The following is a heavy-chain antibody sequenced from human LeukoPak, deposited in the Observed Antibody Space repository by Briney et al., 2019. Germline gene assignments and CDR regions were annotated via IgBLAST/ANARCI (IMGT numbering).Heavy chain of an antibody. CDR3: ARGRPHGNDY. CDR2: IASDGSST. J-gene: IGHJ4*02. D-gene: IGHD4-23*01. Sequence: GGYLRLSCAASGFTFSSYWMNWVRQAPGKGLVWVSRIASDGSSTTYADSVKGRFSISRDNAKNTLYLQMNSLRVEDTAVYYCARGRPHGNDYWGQGTLVTVSS. V-gene: IGHV3-74*01. CDR1: GFTFSSYW.